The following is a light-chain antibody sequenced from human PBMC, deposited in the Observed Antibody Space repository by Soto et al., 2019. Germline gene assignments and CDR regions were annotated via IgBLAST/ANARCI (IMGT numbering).Light chain of an antibody. CDR2: DVS. CDR1: SSDVGGYNY. J-gene: IGLJ1*01. Sequence: QSALAQPRSVSGSPGQSVTTSCTGASSDVGGYNYVSWYQQHPGKAPKLMIYDVSKRPSGVPDRFSGSKSGNTASLTISGLQTEDEADYYCCSYAGRYTYVFGTGTKVTV. CDR3: CSYAGRYTYV. V-gene: IGLV2-11*01.